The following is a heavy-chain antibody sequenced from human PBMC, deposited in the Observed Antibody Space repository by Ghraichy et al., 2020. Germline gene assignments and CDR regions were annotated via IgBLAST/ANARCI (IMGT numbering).Heavy chain of an antibody. CDR3: ASEKSAISGYYFYYYGIDV. D-gene: IGHD3-22*01. CDR2: IRQDGSEN. J-gene: IGHJ6*02. V-gene: IGHV3-7*01. Sequence: AGSLRLSCAASGFTFRMYLMSWVRQAPGKGLECVANIRQDGSENYSVDSVKGRFPISRDNAKNSLYLQLISLRAEDTSVYYFASEKSAISGYYFYYYGIDVWGQGTTVAVSS. CDR1: GFTFRMYL.